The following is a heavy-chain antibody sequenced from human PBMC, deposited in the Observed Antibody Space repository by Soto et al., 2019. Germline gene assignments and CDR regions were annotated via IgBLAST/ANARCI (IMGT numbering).Heavy chain of an antibody. CDR2: INSDGSTI. CDR1: GYTFSPFW. CDR3: VRDRGYPDSFDV. J-gene: IGHJ3*01. Sequence: EVQLVESGGGLVQPGESLRLSCAASGYTFSPFWMHWVRQAPGKGLVWVSHINSDGSTIVYADSVKGRFTISRDNAKNTLYLQMNSLKAEDIAVYYCVRDRGYPDSFDVWGRGTMVTVSS. D-gene: IGHD3-10*01. V-gene: IGHV3-74*01.